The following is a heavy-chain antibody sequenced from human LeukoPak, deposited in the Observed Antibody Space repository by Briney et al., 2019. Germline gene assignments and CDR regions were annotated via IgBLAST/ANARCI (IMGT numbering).Heavy chain of an antibody. CDR3: ARHGRYSYGYVFDY. J-gene: IGHJ4*02. V-gene: IGHV4-34*01. Sequence: PSETLSLTCAVYGGSFSGYYWSWIRQPPGKGLEWIGEINHSGSTNYNPSLKSRVTISVDTSKNQFSLKLSSVTAADTAVYYCARHGRYSYGYVFDYWGQGTLVTVSS. CDR2: INHSGST. D-gene: IGHD5-18*01. CDR1: GGSFSGYY.